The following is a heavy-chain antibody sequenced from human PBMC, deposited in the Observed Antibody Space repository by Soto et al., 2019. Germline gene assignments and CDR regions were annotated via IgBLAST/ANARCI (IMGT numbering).Heavy chain of an antibody. Sequence: QVQLVQSGAEVKTPGSSVKVSCKASGGTFSSYAISWVRQAPGQGLEWMGGIIPIFGTANYAQKFQGRVTMTADESTSTAYMELSSLRSEDTAGEYCAREWKMSRGYGQARDWYCEPWGRGTLVTVSS. CDR3: AREWKMSRGYGQARDWYCEP. J-gene: IGHJ2*01. CDR2: IIPIFGTA. D-gene: IGHD3-22*01. CDR1: GGTFSSYA. V-gene: IGHV1-69*12.